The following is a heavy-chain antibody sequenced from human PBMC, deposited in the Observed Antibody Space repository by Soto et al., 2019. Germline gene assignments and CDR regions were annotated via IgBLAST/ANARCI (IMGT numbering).Heavy chain of an antibody. J-gene: IGHJ4*02. CDR3: TTIANIAAAGSFDY. CDR1: GFTFNNAW. CDR2: IKSKTDGGTT. D-gene: IGHD6-13*01. Sequence: EVQLVESGGGLVKPGGSLRLSCAAFGFTFNNAWMSWVRQAPGKGLQWVGRIKSKTDGGTTDYAPPVKGRFTISRDDSKNTLYLQMNSLKTADRAVYYCTTIANIAAAGSFDYWGQGTLVTVSS. V-gene: IGHV3-15*01.